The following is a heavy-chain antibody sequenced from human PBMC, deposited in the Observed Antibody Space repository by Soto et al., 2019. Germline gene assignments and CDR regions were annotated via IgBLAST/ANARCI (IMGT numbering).Heavy chain of an antibody. CDR2: INWDNNK. J-gene: IGHJ4*02. V-gene: IGHV2-70*01. D-gene: IGHD2-21*01. CDR3: ARIPHYSDSYYMDY. CDR1: GFSLSTSGVG. Sequence: GSGPTLVNPTQTLTLTCPFSGFSLSTSGVGVGWIRQLPGKALEWLALINWDNNKYYSTSLKTRLTISRDTSKNQVVLTMTNVDPVDTATYYCARIPHYSDSYYMDYWGQGTLVTVSS.